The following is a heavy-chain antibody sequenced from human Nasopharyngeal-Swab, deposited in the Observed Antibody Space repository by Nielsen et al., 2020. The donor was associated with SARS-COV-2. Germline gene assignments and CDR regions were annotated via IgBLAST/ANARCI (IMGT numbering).Heavy chain of an antibody. D-gene: IGHD2-2*01. CDR1: GFSLSNARMG. V-gene: IGHV2-26*01. J-gene: IGHJ5*02. CDR3: ARSIYCSSTSCYSFAWFDP. CDR2: IFSNDEK. Sequence: SGPTLVKPTETLTLTCTVSGFSLSNARMGVSWIRQPPGKALEWLAPIFSNDEKSYSTSLTSRLTISKDTPKSQVVLTMTNMDPVDTATYYCARSIYCSSTSCYSFAWFDPWGQGTLVTVSS.